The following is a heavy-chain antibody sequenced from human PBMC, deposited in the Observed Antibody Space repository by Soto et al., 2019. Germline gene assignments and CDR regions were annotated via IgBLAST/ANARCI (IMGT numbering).Heavy chain of an antibody. CDR3: ARGSRGYYYMDV. CDR1: GFTFSSYW. CDR2: INGDGGTT. J-gene: IGHJ6*03. Sequence: EVQLVESGEDLVQPGGSLRLSCVASGFTFSSYWIHWVRQAPGKGLVWVSRINGDGGTTNYADSVKGRLTISRDNAKNTVYLQVNSLGAEDTAVYYCARGSRGYYYMDVWGRGTPLTV. V-gene: IGHV3-74*01.